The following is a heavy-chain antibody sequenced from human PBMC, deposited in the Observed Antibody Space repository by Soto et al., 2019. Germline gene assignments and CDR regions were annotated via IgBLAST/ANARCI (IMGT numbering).Heavy chain of an antibody. CDR3: ARRSPAYSYGA. CDR2: IYPGDSDT. CDR1: GYNFTTYW. Sequence: EVQLVQSGAEVKKPGESLKISCKGSGYNFTTYWIGWVRQMPGKGLEWMGIIYPGDSDTRYSPSFQGQVTMSADKSISTGYLQWSSLKASDTAMYFCARRSPAYSYGAWGQGTLVTVSS. V-gene: IGHV5-51*03. J-gene: IGHJ5*02. D-gene: IGHD5-18*01.